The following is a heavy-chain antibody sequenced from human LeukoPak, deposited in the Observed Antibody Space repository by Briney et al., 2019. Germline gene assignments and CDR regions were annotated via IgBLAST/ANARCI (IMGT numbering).Heavy chain of an antibody. CDR3: ARDPYSGSYGNYYYYFMDV. Sequence: GGSLRLSCAASGFTFSSYWMTWVRQAPGKGLEWVSSITSGSSYIYYADSVKGRFTISRDNAKNSLYLQMNSLRAEDTAVYYCARDPYSGSYGNYYYYFMDVWGKGTTVTISS. D-gene: IGHD1-26*01. J-gene: IGHJ6*03. CDR1: GFTFSSYW. CDR2: ITSGSSYI. V-gene: IGHV3-21*01.